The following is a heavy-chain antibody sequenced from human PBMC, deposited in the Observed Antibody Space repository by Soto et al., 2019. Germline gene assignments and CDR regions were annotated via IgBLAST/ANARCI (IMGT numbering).Heavy chain of an antibody. CDR1: GGSITSYY. D-gene: IGHD4-17*01. Sequence: QVQLQESGPGLVKPSETLSLTCTVSGGSITSYYWSWIRQPPGKGLEWIGYIYYSGSTNYNPSLKSRVTISVDPSKNQFSLKLSSVTAAYTAVYYCARGDYGDDDAFDIWGQGTMVTVSS. J-gene: IGHJ3*02. V-gene: IGHV4-59*01. CDR3: ARGDYGDDDAFDI. CDR2: IYYSGST.